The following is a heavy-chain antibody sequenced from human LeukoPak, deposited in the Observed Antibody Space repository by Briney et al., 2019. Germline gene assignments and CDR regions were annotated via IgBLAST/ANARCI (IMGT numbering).Heavy chain of an antibody. V-gene: IGHV3-21*01. CDR2: INSDSSSI. J-gene: IGHJ4*02. CDR1: GFTFSSYS. Sequence: GGSLRPSCAASGFTFSSYSMNWVRQAPGKGLEWVSSINSDSSSIYYADSVKGRFTISRDNAKNSLYLQMNSLRAEDTAIYYCARQSGTMVTTRFDYWGQGTLVTVSS. CDR3: ARQSGTMVTTRFDY. D-gene: IGHD4-17*01.